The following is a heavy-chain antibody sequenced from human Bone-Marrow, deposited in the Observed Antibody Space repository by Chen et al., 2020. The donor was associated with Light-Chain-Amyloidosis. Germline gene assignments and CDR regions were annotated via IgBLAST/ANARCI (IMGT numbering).Heavy chain of an antibody. V-gene: IGHV4-39*07. CDR3: ARDWYDYVWGSYRYPFDY. CDR1: GGSISSSSYY. D-gene: IGHD3-16*02. J-gene: IGHJ4*02. CDR2: IYYSGST. Sequence: QLQLQESGPGLVKPSETLSLTCTVSGGSISSSSYYWGGIRQPPGKGLEWIGSIYYSGSTYYNPSLKSRVTISVDTSKNQFSLKLSSVTAADTAVYYCARDWYDYVWGSYRYPFDYWGQGTLVTVSS.